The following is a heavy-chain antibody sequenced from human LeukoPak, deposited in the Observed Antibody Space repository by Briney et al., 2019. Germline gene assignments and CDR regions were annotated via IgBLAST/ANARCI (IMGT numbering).Heavy chain of an antibody. CDR1: GDSFSTASNA. Sequence: PSQTLSLTCAISGDSFSTASNAWYWIRQSPSRGLEWLGRTYYNSKWYTDYAVSVSGRTTINPDTSRNQLSLQLSFVTPEDTAVYYCVRDSDDYYWALDFWGQGTPVTVSS. D-gene: IGHD3-10*01. J-gene: IGHJ4*02. CDR2: TYYNSKWYT. V-gene: IGHV6-1*01. CDR3: VRDSDDYYWALDF.